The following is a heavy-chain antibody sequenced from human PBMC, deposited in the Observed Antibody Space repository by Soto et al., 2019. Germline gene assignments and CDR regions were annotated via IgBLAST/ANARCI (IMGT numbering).Heavy chain of an antibody. V-gene: IGHV4-34*01. D-gene: IGHD3-10*01. Sequence: QVQLQQWGAGLLKPSETLSLTCAVYGGSFSGYYWSWIRQPPGKGLEWIGEINHSGSTNYNPSLKSRVTISVDTSKNQFYLKLSSVTAADTAVYYCAGGLGEWFGELGVGYWGQGTLVTVSS. CDR2: INHSGST. CDR1: GGSFSGYY. J-gene: IGHJ4*02. CDR3: AGGLGEWFGELGVGY.